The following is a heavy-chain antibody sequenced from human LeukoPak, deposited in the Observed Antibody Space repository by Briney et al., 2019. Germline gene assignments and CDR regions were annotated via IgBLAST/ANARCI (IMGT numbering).Heavy chain of an antibody. Sequence: SETLSLTCTVSVGSISSVDYYWVWIRQPPGKGLEWIGYIYYSGSTYYNPSLKSRVTISVDTSKNQFSLKLSSVTAADTAVYYCAREGRDGHYYDSSGYYYVDYWGQGTLVTVSS. CDR2: IYYSGST. J-gene: IGHJ4*02. D-gene: IGHD3-22*01. CDR3: AREGRDGHYYDSSGYYYVDY. CDR1: VGSISSVDYY. V-gene: IGHV4-30-4*01.